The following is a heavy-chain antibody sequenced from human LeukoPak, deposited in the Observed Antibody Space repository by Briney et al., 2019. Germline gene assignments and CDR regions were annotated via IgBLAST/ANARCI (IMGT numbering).Heavy chain of an antibody. D-gene: IGHD6-13*01. CDR3: ARDPLYSSSGRLDAFDI. CDR2: IYSGGST. J-gene: IGHJ3*02. Sequence: PGGSLRLSCAASGFTASSNYMSWVRQAPGKGLEWVSVIYSGGSTYYADSVKGRFTISRDNSKNTLYLQMNSLRAEDTAVYYCARDPLYSSSGRLDAFDIWGQGTMVTVSS. V-gene: IGHV3-53*01. CDR1: GFTASSNY.